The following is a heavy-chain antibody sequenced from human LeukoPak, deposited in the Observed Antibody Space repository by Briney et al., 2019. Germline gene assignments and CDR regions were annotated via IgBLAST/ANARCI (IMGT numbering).Heavy chain of an antibody. Sequence: GGSLRLSCAASGFTFSNYGMSWVRQAPGKGLEWVSVIRGSGGGTYYADSVKGRFTISRDNSENTVYLQMNSLRAEDTAVYYCVKARMPHCGTDCLESWGQGTLVTVSS. D-gene: IGHD2-21*02. V-gene: IGHV3-23*01. CDR3: VKARMPHCGTDCLES. CDR2: IRGSGGGT. J-gene: IGHJ4*02. CDR1: GFTFSNYG.